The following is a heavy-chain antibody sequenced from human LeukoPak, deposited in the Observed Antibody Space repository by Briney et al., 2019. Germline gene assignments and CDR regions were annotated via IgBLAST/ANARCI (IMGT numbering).Heavy chain of an antibody. J-gene: IGHJ4*02. Sequence: SVKVSCKASGYTFTGEYLHWVRQAPGQGLEWMGGIIPIFGTANYAQKFRGRVTITADKSTRTAYMELSSLRSKDTAVYYCATDSGSWRRVEYWGQGTLVTVSS. CDR2: IIPIFGTA. CDR3: ATDSGSWRRVEY. D-gene: IGHD1-26*01. CDR1: GYTFTGEY. V-gene: IGHV1-69*06.